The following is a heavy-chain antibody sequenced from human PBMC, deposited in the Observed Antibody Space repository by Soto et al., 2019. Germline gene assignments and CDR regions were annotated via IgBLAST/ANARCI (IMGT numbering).Heavy chain of an antibody. CDR2: ISYDGSNK. CDR1: GFTFSSYA. Sequence: QVQLVESGGGVVQPGRSLRLSCAASGFTFSSYAMHWVRQAPGKGLEWVAVISYDGSNKYYADSVKGRFTISRDNSKNTLYLQMNSLRAEDTAVYYCAREGRGYDAFDIWGHGTMVTVSS. J-gene: IGHJ3*02. D-gene: IGHD6-25*01. V-gene: IGHV3-30-3*01. CDR3: AREGRGYDAFDI.